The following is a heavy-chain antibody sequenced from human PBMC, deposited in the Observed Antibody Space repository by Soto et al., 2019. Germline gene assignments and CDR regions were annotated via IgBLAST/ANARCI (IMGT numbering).Heavy chain of an antibody. Sequence: PGGSLRLSCAASGFTFSSYAMSWVRQAPGKGLEWVSAISGSGGSTYYADSVKGRFTISRDNSKNTLYLQMNSLRAEDTAVYYCAKGDSGYDSFGWFDPWGQGTLVTVSS. V-gene: IGHV3-23*01. D-gene: IGHD5-12*01. CDR3: AKGDSGYDSFGWFDP. J-gene: IGHJ5*02. CDR2: ISGSGGST. CDR1: GFTFSSYA.